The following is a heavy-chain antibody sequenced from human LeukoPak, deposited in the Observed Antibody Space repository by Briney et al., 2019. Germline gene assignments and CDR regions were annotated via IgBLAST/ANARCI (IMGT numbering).Heavy chain of an antibody. CDR3: AIEGSYYDILTAFDP. Sequence: ASVKFSCKASGYTFTGYYMHWVRQAPGQGLEWMGWINPNSGGTNYAQKFQGRVTMTRDTSISTAYMELSRLRSDDTAVYYCAIEGSYYDILTAFDPWGQGTLVTVSS. CDR1: GYTFTGYY. D-gene: IGHD3-9*01. CDR2: INPNSGGT. V-gene: IGHV1-2*02. J-gene: IGHJ5*02.